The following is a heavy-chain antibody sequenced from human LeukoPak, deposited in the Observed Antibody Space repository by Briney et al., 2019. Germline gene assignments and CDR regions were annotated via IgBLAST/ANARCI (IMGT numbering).Heavy chain of an antibody. CDR3: ARVDDLAFDP. V-gene: IGHV4-59*01. J-gene: IGHJ5*02. CDR2: IYYSGST. D-gene: IGHD3-3*01. Sequence: PSETLSLTCAVYGGSFSSYYWSWIRQPPGKGLEWIGYIYYSGSTNYNPSLKSRVTISVDTSKNQFSLKLSSVTAADTAVYYCARVDDLAFDPWGQGTLVTVSS. CDR1: GGSFSSYY.